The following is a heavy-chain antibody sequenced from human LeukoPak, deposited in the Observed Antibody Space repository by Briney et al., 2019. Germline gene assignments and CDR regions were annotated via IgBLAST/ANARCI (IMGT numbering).Heavy chain of an antibody. Sequence: PSETLSLTCXLSSGSIASYYWTWVRQTPRKGLEWIGYIFASGTSEYNPSLKSRVTIALDMSRNQFSLKMTSVTAADTAVYFCARGWGSSRGRLDSWGQGTLVTVS. V-gene: IGHV4-59*01. CDR2: IFASGTS. J-gene: IGHJ4*02. D-gene: IGHD3-16*02. CDR1: SGSIASYY. CDR3: ARGWGSSRGRLDS.